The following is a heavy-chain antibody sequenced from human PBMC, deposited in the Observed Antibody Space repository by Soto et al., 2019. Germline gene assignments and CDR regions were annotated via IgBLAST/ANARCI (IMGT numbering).Heavy chain of an antibody. Sequence: PSETLSLTCTVSGGSISSYYWSWIRQPPGKGLERIGYIYYSGSTNYNPSLKSRVTISVDTSKNQFSLKLSSVTAADTAVYYCARVRGYYDIFGIDYWGQGTLVTVSS. CDR3: ARVRGYYDIFGIDY. D-gene: IGHD3-9*01. CDR2: IYYSGST. CDR1: GGSISSYY. V-gene: IGHV4-59*01. J-gene: IGHJ4*02.